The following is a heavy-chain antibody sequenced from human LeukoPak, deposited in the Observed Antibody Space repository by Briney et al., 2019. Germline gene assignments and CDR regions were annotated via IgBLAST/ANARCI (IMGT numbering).Heavy chain of an antibody. J-gene: IGHJ4*02. V-gene: IGHV3-7*01. CDR2: IKQDGSEK. CDR3: ARDGSSWYPFSFDY. D-gene: IGHD6-13*01. Sequence: TGGSLRLSCAASGLTVSSYWRSWVRQAPGKGLEWVANIKQDGSEKYYVDSVKGRFTISRDNAKNSLYLQMNSLRAEDTAVYYCARDGSSWYPFSFDYWGQGTLVTVSS. CDR1: GLTVSSYW.